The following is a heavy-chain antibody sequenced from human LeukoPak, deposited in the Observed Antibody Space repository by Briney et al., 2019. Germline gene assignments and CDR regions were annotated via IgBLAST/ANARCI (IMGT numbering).Heavy chain of an antibody. CDR3: ARALGYCSSTSCALYFDY. Sequence: GGSLRLSSAASGFTFSTYPMHWVRQAPGKGLEWVAVMSFDGDSEYYSDSVRGRFTVSRDNAKNSLYLQMNSLRTEDTAVYYCARALGYCSSTSCALYFDYWGQGTLVTVSS. CDR1: GFTFSTYP. D-gene: IGHD2-2*01. J-gene: IGHJ4*02. V-gene: IGHV3-30-3*01. CDR2: MSFDGDSE.